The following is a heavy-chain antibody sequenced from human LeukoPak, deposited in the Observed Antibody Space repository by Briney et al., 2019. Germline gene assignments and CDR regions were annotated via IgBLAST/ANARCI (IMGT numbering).Heavy chain of an antibody. CDR3: ASADYYDSSGHYFDS. J-gene: IGHJ4*02. CDR2: IYPGDSDT. D-gene: IGHD3-22*01. V-gene: IGHV5-51*01. CDR1: EFSFTSNW. Sequence: GESLKTSCKGSEFSFTSNWIAWVRQMPGKGLEWMGIIYPGDSDTRYGPSFQGQVTISADKSISTAYLQWSSLQASDTAIYYCASADYYDSSGHYFDSWGQGTLVTVSS.